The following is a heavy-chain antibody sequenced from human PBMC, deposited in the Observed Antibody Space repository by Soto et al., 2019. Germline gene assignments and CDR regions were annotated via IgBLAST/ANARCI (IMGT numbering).Heavy chain of an antibody. Sequence: WGSLRLSCAASGFTFVSYAIHFFRHAPFKWLEWVAVISYDGSNKYYADSVKGRFTISRDNSKNTLYLQMNSLRAEDTAVYYCARDSSSGWYDSVYYYYGMDVWGQGTTVTVSS. V-gene: IGHV3-30-3*01. J-gene: IGHJ6*02. CDR2: ISYDGSNK. D-gene: IGHD6-19*01. CDR1: GFTFVSYA. CDR3: ARDSSSGWYDSVYYYYGMDV.